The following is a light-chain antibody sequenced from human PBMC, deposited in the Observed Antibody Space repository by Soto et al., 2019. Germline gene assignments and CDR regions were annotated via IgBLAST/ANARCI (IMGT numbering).Light chain of an antibody. V-gene: IGKV3-15*01. J-gene: IGKJ2*01. Sequence: EIVMTQSPATLSVSPGERASLSCRASQSVVSNLAWYQQTAGQAPMRLIYGASTTATGIPARFSGSGSGTEFTLTISSLQSEDFAVYSCQQYTNWPYTFGQGTKLEIK. CDR2: GAS. CDR3: QQYTNWPYT. CDR1: QSVVSN.